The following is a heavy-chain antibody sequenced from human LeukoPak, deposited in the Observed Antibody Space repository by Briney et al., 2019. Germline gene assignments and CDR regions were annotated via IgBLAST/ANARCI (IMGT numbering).Heavy chain of an antibody. V-gene: IGHV1-18*01. CDR3: ARVTRIGYGDYDGNDY. J-gene: IGHJ4*02. CDR2: ISAYNGNT. Sequence: GASVKVSCKASGYTFTSYGISWVRQAPGQGLEWMGWISAYNGNTNYAQKLQGRVTMTTDTSTSTAYMELRSLRSDDTAVYYCARVTRIGYGDYDGNDYWGQGTLVTVSS. CDR1: GYTFTSYG. D-gene: IGHD4-17*01.